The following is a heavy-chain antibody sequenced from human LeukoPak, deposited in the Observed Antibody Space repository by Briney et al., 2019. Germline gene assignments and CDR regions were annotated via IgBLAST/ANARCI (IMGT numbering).Heavy chain of an antibody. CDR2: ISAYNGNT. J-gene: IGHJ6*03. CDR3: ARVGYCSSTSCYGPEYYYYYYYMDV. CDR1: GYTFTSYG. D-gene: IGHD2-2*01. V-gene: IGHV1-18*01. Sequence: GASVKVSCKASGYTFTSYGISWVRQAPGQGLEWMGWISAYNGNTSYAQKLQGRVTLTTDTSTSTAYMELRSLRSDDTAVYYCARVGYCSSTSCYGPEYYYYYYYMDVWGKGTTVTISS.